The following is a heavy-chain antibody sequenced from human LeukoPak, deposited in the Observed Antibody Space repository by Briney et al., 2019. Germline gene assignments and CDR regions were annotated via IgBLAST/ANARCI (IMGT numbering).Heavy chain of an antibody. V-gene: IGHV3-7*01. CDR3: ARGFISSGWSRNFDY. J-gene: IGHJ4*02. D-gene: IGHD6-19*01. CDR1: GFTFSSYW. Sequence: PGGSPRLSCAASGFTFSSYWMSWVRQAPGKGLEWVANIKQDGSEKYYVDSVKGRFTISRDNAKNSLYLQMNSLRAEDTAVYHCARGFISSGWSRNFDYWGQGTLVTVSS. CDR2: IKQDGSEK.